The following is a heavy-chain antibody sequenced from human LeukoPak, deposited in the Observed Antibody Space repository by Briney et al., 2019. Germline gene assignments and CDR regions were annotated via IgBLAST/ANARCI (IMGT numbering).Heavy chain of an antibody. V-gene: IGHV1-2*02. Sequence: ASVKVSCKASGYTFTGYYMHWVRQAPGQGLEWMGWINPNSGGTNYAQKFQGRVTMTRDTSISTAYMELSSLRSEDTAVYHCAIDCSGGSRYPETTVVTSYYYYYMDVWGKGTTVTVSS. J-gene: IGHJ6*03. D-gene: IGHD2-15*01. CDR2: INPNSGGT. CDR1: GYTFTGYY. CDR3: AIDCSGGSRYPETTVVTSYYYYYMDV.